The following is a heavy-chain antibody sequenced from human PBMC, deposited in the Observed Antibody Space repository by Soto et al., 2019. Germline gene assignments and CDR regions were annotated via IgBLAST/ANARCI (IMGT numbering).Heavy chain of an antibody. CDR1: GLTISGKKY. CDR3: ATWHEREHAYDV. CDR2: LYDVDGS. D-gene: IGHD1-1*01. V-gene: IGHV3-53*01. Sequence: DVQLVESGGGLIQPGESLRLSSAAFGLTISGKKYVAWVRQAPGKGLEWGSALYDVDGSFYADSVKGRFTTSSDSSKTTVYLQMNDLRPDDTAVYYCATWHEREHAYDVWGQGTTVTVSS. J-gene: IGHJ3*01.